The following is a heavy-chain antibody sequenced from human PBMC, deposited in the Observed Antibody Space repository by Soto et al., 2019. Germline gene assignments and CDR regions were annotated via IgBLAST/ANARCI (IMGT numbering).Heavy chain of an antibody. D-gene: IGHD3-16*02. Sequence: SETLSLTCAVYGGSFSGYYWSWIRQPPGKGLEWIGEINHSGSTNYNPSLKSRVTISVDTSKNQFSPKLSSVTAADMAVYYCARENDYIWGSYRAFDIWGQGTMVTVSS. CDR3: ARENDYIWGSYRAFDI. J-gene: IGHJ3*02. V-gene: IGHV4-34*01. CDR2: INHSGST. CDR1: GGSFSGYY.